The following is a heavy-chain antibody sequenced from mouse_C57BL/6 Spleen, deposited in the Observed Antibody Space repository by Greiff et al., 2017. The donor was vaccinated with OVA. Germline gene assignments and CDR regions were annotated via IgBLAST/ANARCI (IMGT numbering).Heavy chain of an antibody. CDR2: IDPETGGT. V-gene: IGHV1-15*01. CDR1: GYTFTDYE. J-gene: IGHJ4*01. Sequence: QVQLKQSGAELVRPGASVTLSCKASGYTFTDYEMHWVKQTPVPGLEWIGAIDPETGGTAYNQKFKGQAILTADKSSSTACMELRSLTSEDSAVYYCTRRGAGNLYYYAMDYWGQGTSVTVSS. D-gene: IGHD2-1*01. CDR3: TRRGAGNLYYYAMDY.